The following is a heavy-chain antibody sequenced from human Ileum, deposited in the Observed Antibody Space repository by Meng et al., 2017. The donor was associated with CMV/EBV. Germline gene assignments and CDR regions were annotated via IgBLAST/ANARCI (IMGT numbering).Heavy chain of an antibody. D-gene: IGHD5-12*01. V-gene: IGHV4-34*01. CDR1: GGSFTGYY. CDR2: ITHGGAT. CDR3: ATGGVDPSQCCMDV. Sequence: LRLSCAVHGGSFTGYYWSWLRQAPGKGLEWIGEITHGGATNYNPSLRGRVSMSVDTSDNHFSLRLTSVTAADTAVYYCATGGVDPSQCCMDVWGQGTTVTVSS. J-gene: IGHJ6*02.